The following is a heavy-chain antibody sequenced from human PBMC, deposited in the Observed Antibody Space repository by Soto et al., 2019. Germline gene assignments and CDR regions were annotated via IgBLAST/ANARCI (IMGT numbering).Heavy chain of an antibody. CDR1: GGSISGYY. CDR3: ARSYYSSGNYPLRDLFAY. V-gene: IGHV4-59*01. D-gene: IGHD3-10*01. J-gene: IGHJ4*02. Sequence: SETLSLTCTVSGGSISGYYWSWIRQPPGKGLEWIGYIYFSGSTTYNPSLKSRVTISVDTSKNQFSLKLNSVTAADTALYYCARSYYSSGNYPLRDLFAYWGQGALVTVSS. CDR2: IYFSGST.